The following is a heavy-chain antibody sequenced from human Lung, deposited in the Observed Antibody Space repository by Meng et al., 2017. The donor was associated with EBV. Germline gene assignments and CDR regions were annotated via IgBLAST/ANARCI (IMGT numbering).Heavy chain of an antibody. V-gene: IGHV4-30-4*01. CDR1: GGSISSGDYY. Sequence: QLQETGPGLVKTSQTLSLTFTVSGGSISSGDYYWSWIRPPPGKGLELIGCIYYSGSTYYNPSLKSRVTISVDTSKTPFSLKLSYVTAADTAVYYCAREWCSGGSCYPDYWGQGTLVTVSS. J-gene: IGHJ4*02. CDR3: AREWCSGGSCYPDY. D-gene: IGHD2-15*01. CDR2: IYYSGST.